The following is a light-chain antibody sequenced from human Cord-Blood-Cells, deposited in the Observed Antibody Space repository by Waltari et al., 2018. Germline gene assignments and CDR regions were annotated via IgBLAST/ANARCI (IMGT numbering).Light chain of an antibody. CDR2: DVS. Sequence: QSALTQPASVSGSPGQSITISRTGTSSDVGGYNYVSWYQQHPGKAPKLIIYDVSKRPSGVSNPFSGSKSGNTASLTISGLQAEDGADYYCSSYTSSSLYVFGTGTKVTVL. V-gene: IGLV2-14*01. CDR1: SSDVGGYNY. J-gene: IGLJ1*01. CDR3: SSYTSSSLYV.